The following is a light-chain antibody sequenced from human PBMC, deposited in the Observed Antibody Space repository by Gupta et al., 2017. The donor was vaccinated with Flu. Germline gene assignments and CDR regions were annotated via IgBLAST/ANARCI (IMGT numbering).Light chain of an antibody. CDR2: VAS. J-gene: IGKJ3*01. V-gene: IGKV1-39*01. Sequence: DIQMTQSPSSLSASVGDRVTITCRASQSIRSHLNWYQQKPGKAPNRLIYVASSLQSGVPSRFSGSGSGTDFTLTISSLQPEDFATYYCQQSYTTPFTFGPGTKVEI. CDR1: QSIRSH. CDR3: QQSYTTPFT.